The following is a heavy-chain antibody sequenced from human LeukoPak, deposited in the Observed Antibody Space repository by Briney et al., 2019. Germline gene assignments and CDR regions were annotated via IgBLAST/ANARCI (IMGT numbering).Heavy chain of an antibody. J-gene: IGHJ3*02. CDR2: IYYSGST. Sequence: SETLSLTCTVSGGSISSGDYYWSWIRQPPGRGLEWIGYIYYSGSTYYNPSLKSQVTISVDTSKNQFSLKLSSVTAADTAVYSCASRRITIFGVASNDAFDIWGQGTMVTVSS. CDR3: ASRRITIFGVASNDAFDI. V-gene: IGHV4-30-4*08. D-gene: IGHD3-3*01. CDR1: GGSISSGDYY.